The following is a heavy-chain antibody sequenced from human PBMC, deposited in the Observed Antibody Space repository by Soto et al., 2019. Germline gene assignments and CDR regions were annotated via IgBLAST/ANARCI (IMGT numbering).Heavy chain of an antibody. CDR1: GFTFSSYA. Sequence: GGSLRLSCSASGFTFSSYAMHWVRQAPGKGLEYVSAISSNGGSTYYADSVKGRFTISRDNSKNTLYLQMSSLRAEDTAVYYCVKSYYDSSGYYYFDYWGQGTLVTVSS. CDR3: VKSYYDSSGYYYFDY. CDR2: ISSNGGST. D-gene: IGHD3-22*01. J-gene: IGHJ4*02. V-gene: IGHV3-64D*08.